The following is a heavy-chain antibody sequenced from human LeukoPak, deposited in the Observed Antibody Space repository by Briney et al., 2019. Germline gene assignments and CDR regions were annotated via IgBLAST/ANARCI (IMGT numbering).Heavy chain of an antibody. CDR2: IKEDGSDK. D-gene: IGHD4-17*01. V-gene: IGHV3-7*04. Sequence: GGSLRLSCAASGFSFSSYWMTWVRQAPGKGLEWVANIKEDGSDKYYVDSVKGRFTISRDNAKNSLYPQMNSLRAEDTALYYCTRYGDDDTPGLNWGQGTLVTVSS. CDR3: TRYGDDDTPGLN. CDR1: GFSFSSYW. J-gene: IGHJ4*02.